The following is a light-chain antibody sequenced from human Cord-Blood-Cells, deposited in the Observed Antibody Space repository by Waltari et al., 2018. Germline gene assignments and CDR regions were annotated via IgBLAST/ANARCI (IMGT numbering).Light chain of an antibody. CDR2: GKN. J-gene: IGLJ3*02. V-gene: IGLV3-19*01. Sequence: SSELTQDPAVSVALGQTVRITCPGDSLRSYYASWYQQKPGQAPVLVIYGKNNPPSGIPDRFSGSSSVNTASLTITGAQAEDEADYYCNSRDSSGNHLVFGGGTKLTVL. CDR3: NSRDSSGNHLV. CDR1: SLRSYY.